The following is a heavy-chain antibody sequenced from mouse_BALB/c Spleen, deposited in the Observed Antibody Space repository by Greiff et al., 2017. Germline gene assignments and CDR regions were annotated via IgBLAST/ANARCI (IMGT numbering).Heavy chain of an antibody. D-gene: IGHD1-1*01. J-gene: IGHJ2*01. CDR3: ARGGTTDLWDY. V-gene: IGHV1-69*02. CDR1: GYTFTSYW. CDR2: IDPSDSET. Sequence: QVQLKQSGAELVKPGAPVKLSCKASGYTFTSYWMNWVKQRPGRGLEWIGRIDPSDSETHYNQKFKDKATLTVDKSSSTAYIQLSSLTSEDSAVYYCARGGTTDLWDYWGQGTTLTVSS.